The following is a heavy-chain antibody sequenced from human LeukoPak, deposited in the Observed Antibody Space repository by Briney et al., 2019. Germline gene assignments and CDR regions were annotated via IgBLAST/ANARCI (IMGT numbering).Heavy chain of an antibody. J-gene: IGHJ4*02. Sequence: PGGSLRLSCAASGFTFSSYWMHWVRQAPGKGLVWVSRISSDGSSTSYADSVKGRFTISRDNAKNTLYLQMNSLRAEDTAVYYCARDLHDYSNYGLSYWGQGTLVTVSS. CDR2: ISSDGSST. V-gene: IGHV3-74*01. CDR1: GFTFSSYW. CDR3: ARDLHDYSNYGLSY. D-gene: IGHD4-11*01.